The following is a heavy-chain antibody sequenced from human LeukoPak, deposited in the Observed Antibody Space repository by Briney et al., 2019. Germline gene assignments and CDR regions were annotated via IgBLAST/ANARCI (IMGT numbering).Heavy chain of an antibody. D-gene: IGHD2-15*01. J-gene: IGHJ4*02. V-gene: IGHV3-30*02. CDR2: IQTHGNTK. CDR3: AKGHRYCTSGNCNSAVDY. CDR1: GFTFTSYG. Sequence: PGGSLRLSCAASGFTFTSYGMHWVRQAPGKGLEWVTFIQTHGNTKYYADTVKGRFTISRDNSKNTLYLQMNSLGAEGTAVYYCAKGHRYCTSGNCNSAVDYWGQGTLVTVSS.